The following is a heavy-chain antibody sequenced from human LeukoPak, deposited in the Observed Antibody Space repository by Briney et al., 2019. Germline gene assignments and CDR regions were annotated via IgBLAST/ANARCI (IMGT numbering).Heavy chain of an antibody. V-gene: IGHV4-59*12. J-gene: IGHJ5*02. CDR2: IYYSGST. D-gene: IGHD1-26*01. CDR3: ARGGWGSYYRRDWFDP. Sequence: PSETLSLTCTVSGGSISSYYWSWIRQPPGKGLEWIGYIYYSGSTNYNPSLKSRVTISVDTSKNQFSLKLSSVTAADTAVYYCARGGWGSYYRRDWFDPWGQGTLVTVSS. CDR1: GGSISSYY.